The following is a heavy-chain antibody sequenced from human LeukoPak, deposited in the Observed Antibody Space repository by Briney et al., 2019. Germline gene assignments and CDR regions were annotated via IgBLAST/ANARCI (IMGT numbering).Heavy chain of an antibody. D-gene: IGHD3-16*01. CDR3: ARQFGGVVAPGYFDY. CDR1: GFTFSSYW. Sequence: PGGSLRLSCAASGFTFSSYWMSWVRQAPGKGLEWVANIKQDGSEKYYVDSVKGRFTISRDNAKNSLYLQMNSLRAEDTAVYYCARQFGGVVAPGYFDYWGQGTLVTVSS. CDR2: IKQDGSEK. V-gene: IGHV3-7*01. J-gene: IGHJ4*02.